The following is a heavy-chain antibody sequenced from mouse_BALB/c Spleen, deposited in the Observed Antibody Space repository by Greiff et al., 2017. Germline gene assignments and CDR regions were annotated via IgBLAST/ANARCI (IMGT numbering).Heavy chain of an antibody. Sequence: EVKLMESGPGLVKPSQSLSLTCTVTGYSITSDYAWNWIRQFPGNKLEWMGYISYSGSTSYNPSLKSRISITRDTSKNQFFLQLNSVTTEDTATYYCARDYGSYFDVWGAGTTVTVSS. CDR2: ISYSGST. CDR3: ARDYGSYFDV. D-gene: IGHD1-1*01. J-gene: IGHJ1*01. V-gene: IGHV3-2*02. CDR1: GYSITSDYA.